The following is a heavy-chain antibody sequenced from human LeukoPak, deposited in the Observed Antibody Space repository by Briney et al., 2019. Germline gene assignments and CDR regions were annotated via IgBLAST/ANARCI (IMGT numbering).Heavy chain of an antibody. CDR1: GGSISSHY. Sequence: SETLSLTCTVSGGSISSHYWSWIRQPPGEGLEWIGSFCCSGSTNYNPSLKSRVTISVDTSKNQFSLNLSSVTAADTAVYYCARSIMGANKPYHFEYWGQGTLVTVSS. CDR2: FCCSGST. CDR3: ARSIMGANKPYHFEY. J-gene: IGHJ4*02. D-gene: IGHD1-26*01. V-gene: IGHV4-59*11.